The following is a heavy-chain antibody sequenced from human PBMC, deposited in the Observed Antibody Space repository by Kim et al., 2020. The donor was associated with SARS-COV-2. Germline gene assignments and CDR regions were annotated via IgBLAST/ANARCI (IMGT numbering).Heavy chain of an antibody. D-gene: IGHD4-17*01. CDR2: TGNEADSYTA. J-gene: IGHJ6*02. CDR3: ARERREQTTYYGMDV. Sequence: GGSLRLSCTASGFTFSDHYMDWVRQAPGKGLEWVGRTGNEADSYTAEYAASVKGRFTISRDDSKNSLYLQMNSLKTEDTAVYYCARERREQTTYYGMDVWGQGTTVTVSS. CDR1: GFTFSDHY. V-gene: IGHV3-72*01.